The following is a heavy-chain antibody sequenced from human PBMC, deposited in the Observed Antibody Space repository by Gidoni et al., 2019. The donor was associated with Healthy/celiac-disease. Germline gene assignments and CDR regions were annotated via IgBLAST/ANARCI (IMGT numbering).Heavy chain of an antibody. CDR3: ARNYGHATNWFDP. CDR1: AGSISSGGYY. D-gene: IGHD1-7*01. Sequence: QVQLQESGPGLVRPSQTLSLTCTVSAGSISSGGYYWSWIRQHPGKGLEWIGYIYYSGSTYYNPSLKSRVTISVDTSKNQFSLKLSSVTAADTAVYYCARNYGHATNWFDPWGQGTLVTVSS. CDR2: IYYSGST. V-gene: IGHV4-31*03. J-gene: IGHJ5*02.